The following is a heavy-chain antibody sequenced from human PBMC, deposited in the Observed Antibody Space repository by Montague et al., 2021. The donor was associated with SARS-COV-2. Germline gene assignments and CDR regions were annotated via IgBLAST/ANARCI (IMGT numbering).Heavy chain of an antibody. CDR1: EFSLSTSGMR. CDR2: IDGDXYK. CDR3: ARSYYDILPAYYPPFDS. J-gene: IGHJ4*02. Sequence: PALVKPTQTLTLXCTFSEFSLSTSGMRASWIRQPPGKALEWLARIDGDXYKFYSTSLKTRLTISKDTSKNQVVLTMTNMDPVDSATYYCARSYYDILPAYYPPFDSWGQGTLVTVSS. V-gene: IGHV2-70*04. D-gene: IGHD3-9*01.